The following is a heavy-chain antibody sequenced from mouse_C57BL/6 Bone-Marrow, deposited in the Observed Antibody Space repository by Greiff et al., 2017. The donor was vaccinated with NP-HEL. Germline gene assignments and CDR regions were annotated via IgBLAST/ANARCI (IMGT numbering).Heavy chain of an antibody. Sequence: EVQRVESGGGLVQPGGSLKLSCAASGFTFSDYYMYWVRQTPEKRLEWVAYISNGGGSTYYPDTVKGRFTISRDNAKNTLYLQMSRLKSEDTAMYYCARHDYGGGRAWFADWGQGTLVTVSA. V-gene: IGHV5-12*01. CDR1: GFTFSDYY. CDR2: ISNGGGST. CDR3: ARHDYGGGRAWFAD. J-gene: IGHJ3*01. D-gene: IGHD2-4*01.